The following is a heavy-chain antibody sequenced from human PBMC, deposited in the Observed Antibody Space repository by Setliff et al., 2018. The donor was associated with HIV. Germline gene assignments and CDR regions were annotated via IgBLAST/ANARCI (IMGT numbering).Heavy chain of an antibody. V-gene: IGHV3-21*04. D-gene: IGHD6-19*01. CDR1: GFNFSSHT. CDR2: IGCGGTYI. CDR3: AKDIWAAHTTGWPHDL. J-gene: IGHJ5*02. Sequence: PVGSLRLSCAASGFNFSSHTMNWIRQAPGRGLERVSTIGCGGTYIHYADSVRGRFTISRDNSKNTLYLQMNSLRAEDAAVYFCAKDIWAAHTTGWPHDLWGQGTLVTVSS.